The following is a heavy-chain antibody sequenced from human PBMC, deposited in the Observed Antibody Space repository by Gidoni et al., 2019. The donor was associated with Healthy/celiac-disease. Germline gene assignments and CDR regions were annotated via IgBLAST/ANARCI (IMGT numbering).Heavy chain of an antibody. CDR1: GFTFSSYS. Sequence: EVQLVESGGGLVKPGGSLRLSCAASGFTFSSYSMNWVRQAPGKGLEWVSSISSSRSYIYYADSVKGRFTISRDNAKNSLYLQMNSLRAEDTAVYYCARDLSYYYDSSGYRFDYWGQGTLVTVSS. CDR2: ISSSRSYI. D-gene: IGHD3-22*01. J-gene: IGHJ4*02. V-gene: IGHV3-21*01. CDR3: ARDLSYYYDSSGYRFDY.